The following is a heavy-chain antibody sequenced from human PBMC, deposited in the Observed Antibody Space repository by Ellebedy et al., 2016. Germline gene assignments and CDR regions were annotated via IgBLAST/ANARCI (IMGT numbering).Heavy chain of an antibody. V-gene: IGHV1-18*01. D-gene: IGHD2-15*01. CDR2: INPSGGST. J-gene: IGHJ6*02. CDR1: GYTFTSYG. CDR3: ATDRGYCSGGSCERIYYYYGMDV. Sequence: ASVKVSXXASGYTFTSYGISWVRQAPGQGLEWMGIINPSGGSTSYAQKLQGRVTMTTDTSTSTAYMELRSLRSDDTAVYYCATDRGYCSGGSCERIYYYYGMDVWGQGTTVTVSS.